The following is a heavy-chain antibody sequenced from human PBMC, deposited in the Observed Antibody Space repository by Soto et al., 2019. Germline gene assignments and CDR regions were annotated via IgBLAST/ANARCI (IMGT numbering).Heavy chain of an antibody. D-gene: IGHD3-9*01. Sequence: GASVKVSCKASGYIFTSYYIQWVRQAPGQGLEWMGWINTKTGGTKYAQKFQGRVTMTRDTSINTAYMEVSRLRSDDTAVYYCATDKVAFDMWGQGTMVTVSS. V-gene: IGHV1-2*02. J-gene: IGHJ3*02. CDR3: ATDKVAFDM. CDR1: GYIFTSYY. CDR2: INTKTGGT.